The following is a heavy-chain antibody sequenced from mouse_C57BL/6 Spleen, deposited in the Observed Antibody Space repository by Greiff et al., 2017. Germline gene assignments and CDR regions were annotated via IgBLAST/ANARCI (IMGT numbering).Heavy chain of an antibody. V-gene: IGHV1-69*01. CDR1: GYTFTSYW. D-gene: IGHD2-2*01. CDR2: IDPSDSYT. Sequence: QVQLQQSGAELVMPGASVKLSCKASGYTFTSYWMHWVKQRPGQGLEWIGEIDPSDSYTNYNQKFKGKSTLTVDKSSSTAYMQLSSLTSEDSAVYYCARTYGYDVRDWYFDVWGTGTTVTVSS. CDR3: ARTYGYDVRDWYFDV. J-gene: IGHJ1*03.